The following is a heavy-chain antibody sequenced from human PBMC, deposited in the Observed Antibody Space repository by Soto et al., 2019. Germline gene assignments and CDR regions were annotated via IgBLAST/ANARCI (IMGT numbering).Heavy chain of an antibody. CDR2: IYYSGST. CDR3: ARAVLPATTPFDY. Sequence: QVQLQESGPRLVKPSETLSLTCIVSGGSISNYYWSWIRQPPGKGLEWIGYIYYSGSTNYNPSLQSQVTISVDTSKNQFSLKLSSVTAADTAVYYCARAVLPATTPFDYWGQGTLVTVSS. V-gene: IGHV4-59*01. J-gene: IGHJ4*02. D-gene: IGHD2-15*01. CDR1: GGSISNYY.